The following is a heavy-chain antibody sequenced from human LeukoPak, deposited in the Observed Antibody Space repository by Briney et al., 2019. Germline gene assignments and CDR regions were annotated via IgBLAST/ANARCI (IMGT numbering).Heavy chain of an antibody. V-gene: IGHV3-30*02. J-gene: IGHJ4*02. Sequence: GGSLRLSCPASGFTFSSNGMHWVRQAPGKGLECVAFIQTDGSNKHYSDSVKDRFTISRDNSKKTLYLQMNSLRADDTAVYYCATHCSGTSCHRDFWGQGTLVTVSS. CDR1: GFTFSSNG. CDR2: IQTDGSNK. CDR3: ATHCSGTSCHRDF. D-gene: IGHD2-2*01.